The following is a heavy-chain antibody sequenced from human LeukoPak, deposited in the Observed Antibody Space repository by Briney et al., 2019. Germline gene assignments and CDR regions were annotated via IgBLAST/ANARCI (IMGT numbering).Heavy chain of an antibody. CDR1: GYSFTSYW. J-gene: IGHJ1*01. CDR3: ARYMGSSGYYPGYLQH. D-gene: IGHD3-22*01. V-gene: IGHV5-51*01. CDR2: IYPGDSDT. Sequence: GESLEISCKGSGYSFTSYWIGWVRQMPGKGLEWMGTIYPGDSDTRYSPSFQGQVTISADKSISTAYLQWSSLKASDTAMYYCARYMGSSGYYPGYLQHWGQGTLVTVSS.